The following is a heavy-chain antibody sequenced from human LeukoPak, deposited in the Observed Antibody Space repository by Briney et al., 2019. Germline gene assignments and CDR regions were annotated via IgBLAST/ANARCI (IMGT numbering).Heavy chain of an antibody. CDR2: ISGSGGST. Sequence: GRSLRLSCAASGFTFSSYAMSWVRQAPGKGLEWVSTISGSGGSTDYADSVKGRFSISRDNSKNTLYVQMSSLRAEDTAVFYCAKSYSYGSGSYYNTFDSWGQGTLVTVSS. J-gene: IGHJ4*02. V-gene: IGHV3-23*01. CDR3: AKSYSYGSGSYYNTFDS. D-gene: IGHD3-10*01. CDR1: GFTFSSYA.